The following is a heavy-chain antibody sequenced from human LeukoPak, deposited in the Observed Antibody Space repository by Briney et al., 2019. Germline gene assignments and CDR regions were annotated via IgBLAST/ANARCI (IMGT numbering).Heavy chain of an antibody. Sequence: GGSLRLSCAASGFTFSDYYMSWIRLAPGKGLEWVSYISSSGSFIYYADSVKGRFTISRDNAKNSLYLQMNSLRAEDTAVYYCARDSSGHDFWSGIIRGYFDYWGQGTLVTVSS. CDR2: ISSSGSFI. D-gene: IGHD3-3*01. CDR3: ARDSSGHDFWSGIIRGYFDY. V-gene: IGHV3-11*04. J-gene: IGHJ4*02. CDR1: GFTFSDYY.